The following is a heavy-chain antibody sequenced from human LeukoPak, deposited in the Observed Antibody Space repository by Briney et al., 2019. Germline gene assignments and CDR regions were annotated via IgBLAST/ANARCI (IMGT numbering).Heavy chain of an antibody. CDR3: ARGGRWLQFHYFDY. Sequence: SETLSLTCAVYGGSFSGYYWSWIRQPPGKGLEWIGEINHSGSTNYNPSLKSRVTISVDTSKNQFSLKLSSVTAADTAVYYCARGGRWLQFHYFDYWGQGTLVTVSS. CDR2: INHSGST. J-gene: IGHJ4*02. CDR1: GGSFSGYY. V-gene: IGHV4-34*01. D-gene: IGHD5-24*01.